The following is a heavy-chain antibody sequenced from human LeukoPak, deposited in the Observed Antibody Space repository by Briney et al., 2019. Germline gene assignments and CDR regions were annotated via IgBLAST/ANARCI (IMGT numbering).Heavy chain of an antibody. J-gene: IGHJ5*02. CDR1: GFTFSLYE. CDR2: IGSSGTTT. Sequence: GGSLRLSCAVSGFTFSLYEMNWVRQAPGKGLEWVSYIGSSGTTTYYADSVKGRFTISRDNAKNSLYLQMNSLRAEDTAVYYCAREVSDYDILTGYYNNWFDPWGQGTLVTVSS. V-gene: IGHV3-48*03. D-gene: IGHD3-9*01. CDR3: AREVSDYDILTGYYNNWFDP.